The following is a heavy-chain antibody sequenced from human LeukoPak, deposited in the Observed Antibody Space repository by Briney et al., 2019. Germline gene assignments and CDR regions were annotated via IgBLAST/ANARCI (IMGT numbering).Heavy chain of an antibody. D-gene: IGHD3-22*01. CDR3: AADPQRAYYDSSGEDAFDV. J-gene: IGHJ3*01. V-gene: IGHV1-2*02. CDR1: GNTFSAFY. Sequence: GASVKVSCKASGNTFSAFYMNGVRQVPGQGLEWMGWINPLSGSTKYPQNFQGRVTMTRDTSISTAYMELNSLTSDDTAVYYCAADPQRAYYDSSGEDAFDVWGQGTLVIVSA. CDR2: INPLSGST.